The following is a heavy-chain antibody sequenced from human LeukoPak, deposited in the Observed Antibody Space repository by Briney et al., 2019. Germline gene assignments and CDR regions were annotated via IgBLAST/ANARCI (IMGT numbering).Heavy chain of an antibody. Sequence: PGRSLRLSCAASGFTFSSYGMHWVRQAPGKGLEWVAVIWYDGSNKYYADSVKGRFTISRDNSKNTLYLQMNSLRAEDTAAYYCAKAYYGDPPRFYYTQGLDYWGQGTLVTVSS. J-gene: IGHJ4*02. V-gene: IGHV3-33*06. D-gene: IGHD4-17*01. CDR3: AKAYYGDPPRFYYTQGLDY. CDR2: IWYDGSNK. CDR1: GFTFSSYG.